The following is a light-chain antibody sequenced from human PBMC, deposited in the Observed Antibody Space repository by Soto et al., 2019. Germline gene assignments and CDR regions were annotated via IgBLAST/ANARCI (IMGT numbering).Light chain of an antibody. V-gene: IGKV1-9*01. CDR3: LQLKRYPLT. CDR2: AAS. CDR1: QDISSY. Sequence: IPLTQSPSSLSASVGDRVTITCRASQDISSYLAWYQQEPGKAPKLLIFAASTLQSGVPSRFSGSGSGTDFTLTISSLQPEDFATYYCLQLKRYPLTFGGGTRVEIK. J-gene: IGKJ4*01.